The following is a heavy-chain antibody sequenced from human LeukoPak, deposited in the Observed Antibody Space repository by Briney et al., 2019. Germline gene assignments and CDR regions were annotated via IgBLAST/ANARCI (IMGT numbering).Heavy chain of an antibody. CDR2: INWNGGST. V-gene: IGHV3-20*04. J-gene: IGHJ4*02. CDR3: ARGYYYDNSGLFDY. Sequence: GWSLRLSCAASGFTFSSYAMSWVRQAPGKGLEWVSGINWNGGSTGYADSVKGRFTISRDNAKNSLYVQMNSLRAEDTALYYCARGYYYDNSGLFDYWGQGTLVTVSS. CDR1: GFTFSSYA. D-gene: IGHD3-22*01.